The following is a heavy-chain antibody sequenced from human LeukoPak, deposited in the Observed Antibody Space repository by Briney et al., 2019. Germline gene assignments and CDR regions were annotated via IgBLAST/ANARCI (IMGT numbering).Heavy chain of an antibody. CDR2: IIPIFGTT. CDR3: ARASNCSSTSCYTGVLWYYYYYMDV. D-gene: IGHD2-2*01. Sequence: SVKVSCKASGGTFSDSAISWVQQAPGQGLEWMGGIIPIFGTTNYAQKFQGRVTITTDDSSSAVSMELSSLRSEDTAVYYCARASNCSSTSCYTGVLWYYYYYMDVWGKGITVIVSS. J-gene: IGHJ6*03. CDR1: GGTFSDSA. V-gene: IGHV1-69*05.